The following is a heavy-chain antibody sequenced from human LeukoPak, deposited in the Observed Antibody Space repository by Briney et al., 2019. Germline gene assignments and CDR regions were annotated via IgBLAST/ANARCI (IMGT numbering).Heavy chain of an antibody. D-gene: IGHD5-24*01. CDR1: GFTLTSYY. CDR2: IYPTGGST. V-gene: IGHV1-46*01. CDR3: ARVSLDGYNPFDY. J-gene: IGHJ4*02. Sequence: ASVKVSCKASGFTLTSYYLHWVRQAPGQGLEWMGIIYPTGGSTSYAQKFQGRVTMTRDTSTSTVYMDLSSLRSEDTAVYYCARVSLDGYNPFDYWGQGTLVTVSS.